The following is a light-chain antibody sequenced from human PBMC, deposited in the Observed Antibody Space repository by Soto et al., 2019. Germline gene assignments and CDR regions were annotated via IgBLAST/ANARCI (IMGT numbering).Light chain of an antibody. CDR1: QTISTY. J-gene: IGKJ2*01. CDR2: AAS. V-gene: IGKV1-39*01. CDR3: QQSLGIPYT. Sequence: DIQMTQSPSALSASVGDRVTITCRASQTISTYVNWYQQKPGKAAKLLIYAASTLQSGVPSRFSGSGSGTDFTLTISSLQPEDFATYYCQQSLGIPYTFGQGTRLEIK.